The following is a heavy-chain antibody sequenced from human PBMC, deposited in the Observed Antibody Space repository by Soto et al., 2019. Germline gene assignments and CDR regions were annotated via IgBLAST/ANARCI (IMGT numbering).Heavy chain of an antibody. CDR1: GGSISSGDFY. J-gene: IGHJ6*02. Sequence: QVQLQESGPGLVKPSQTLSLTCTVSGGSISSGDFYWNWIRQHPGKGLEWIGYIFFSGSTYYHPSLKSRVTISLDTSKNHFSLKLSSVTAADTAVYYCARDGYYDVLTGSAYGMDVWGQGTTVTVSS. CDR3: ARDGYYDVLTGSAYGMDV. V-gene: IGHV4-31*03. CDR2: IFFSGST. D-gene: IGHD3-9*01.